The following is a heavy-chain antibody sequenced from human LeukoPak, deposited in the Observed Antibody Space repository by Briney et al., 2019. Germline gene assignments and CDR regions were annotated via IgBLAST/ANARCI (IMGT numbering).Heavy chain of an antibody. CDR2: ISSSSSYI. Sequence: PGGSLRLSCAASGFTFSSYSMNWVRQAPGKGLEWVSSISSSSSYIYYADSVKGRFTISRDNSKNMLYLQMNSLRAEDTAVYYCAKDTVTSLNWFDPWGQGILVTVSS. CDR3: AKDTVTSLNWFDP. J-gene: IGHJ5*02. V-gene: IGHV3-21*04. D-gene: IGHD4-17*01. CDR1: GFTFSSYS.